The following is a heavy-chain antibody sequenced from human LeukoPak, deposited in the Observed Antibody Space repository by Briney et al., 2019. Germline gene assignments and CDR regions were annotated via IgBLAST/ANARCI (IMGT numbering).Heavy chain of an antibody. CDR2: IYHSGST. J-gene: IGHJ4*02. D-gene: IGHD2-2*02. CDR3: ARGALVVPAAIRLDY. Sequence: SETLSLTCTVSGVSISSSFYYWGWIRQPPGKGLEWIGSIYHSGSTNYNPSLKSRVTISVDTSKNQFSLKLSSVTAADTAVYYCARGALVVPAAIRLDYWGQGTLVTVSS. V-gene: IGHV4-39*07. CDR1: GVSISSSFYY.